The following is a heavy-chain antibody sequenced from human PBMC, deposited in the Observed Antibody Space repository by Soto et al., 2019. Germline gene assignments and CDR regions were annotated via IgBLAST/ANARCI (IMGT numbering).Heavy chain of an antibody. CDR1: GGSFSGYY. V-gene: IGHV4-34*01. CDR3: ARDGATTVVRENYYYGMDV. D-gene: IGHD4-17*01. Sequence: SETLSLTCAVYGGSFSGYYWSWIRQPPGKGLEWIGEINHSGSTNYNPSLKSRVTISVDSSKNQFSLKLSSVTATDTAVYYCARDGATTVVRENYYYGMDVWGQGTTVTVYS. CDR2: INHSGST. J-gene: IGHJ6*02.